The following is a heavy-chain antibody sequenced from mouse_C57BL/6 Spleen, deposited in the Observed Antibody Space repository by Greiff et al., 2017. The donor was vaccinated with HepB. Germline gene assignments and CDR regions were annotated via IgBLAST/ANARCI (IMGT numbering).Heavy chain of an antibody. Sequence: EVKLVESGGGLVKPGGSLKLSCAASGFTFSSYAMSWVRQTPEKRLEWVATISDGGSYTYYPDNVKGRFTISRDNAKNNLYLQMSHLKSEDTAMYYCARDGRLYAMDYWGQGTSVTVSS. V-gene: IGHV5-4*01. J-gene: IGHJ4*01. CDR3: ARDGRLYAMDY. D-gene: IGHD2-2*01. CDR1: GFTFSSYA. CDR2: ISDGGSYT.